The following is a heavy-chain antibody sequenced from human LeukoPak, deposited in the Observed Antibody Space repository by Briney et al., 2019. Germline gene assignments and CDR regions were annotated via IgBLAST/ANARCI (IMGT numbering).Heavy chain of an antibody. Sequence: GGSLRLSCTASGLTFGDYAMSWFRQAPGEGLEWGGFIRSKAYGATTEYAASVKGRFTISRDDSKSSAYLQMNSLKTEDTAVYYCTRAYTQLGFDPGGQGTLVTVPS. J-gene: IGHJ5*02. D-gene: IGHD2-2*01. CDR3: TRAYTQLGFDP. V-gene: IGHV3-49*03. CDR2: IRSKAYGATT. CDR1: GLTFGDYA.